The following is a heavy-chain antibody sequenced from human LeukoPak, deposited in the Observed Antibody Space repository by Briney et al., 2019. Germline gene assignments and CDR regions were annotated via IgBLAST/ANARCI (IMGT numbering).Heavy chain of an antibody. CDR2: INHSGST. J-gene: IGHJ6*02. CDR3: ARYSSSSPYYYGMDV. Sequence: SETLSLTCAVYGESFNGYYWSWIRQPPGKGLEWIGEINHSGSTNYNPSLKSRVTISVDTSKNQFSLKLSSVTAADTAVYYCARYSSSSPYYYGMDVWGQGTTVTVSS. CDR1: GESFNGYY. V-gene: IGHV4-34*01. D-gene: IGHD6-6*01.